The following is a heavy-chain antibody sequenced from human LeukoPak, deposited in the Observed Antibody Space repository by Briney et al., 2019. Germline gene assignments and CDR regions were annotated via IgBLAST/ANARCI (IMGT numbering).Heavy chain of an antibody. CDR3: ASTLAAGTSYFDY. V-gene: IGHV1-2*02. Sequence: ASVKVSCKASGYTFTGYFIHWVRQAPGQGLEWTGWINPNNGGTYYAQKFQGRGTMTRDTSISTAYMELSRLTSDDTAVYYCASTLAAGTSYFDYWGQGTLVTVSS. CDR2: INPNNGGT. D-gene: IGHD6-13*01. CDR1: GYTFTGYF. J-gene: IGHJ4*02.